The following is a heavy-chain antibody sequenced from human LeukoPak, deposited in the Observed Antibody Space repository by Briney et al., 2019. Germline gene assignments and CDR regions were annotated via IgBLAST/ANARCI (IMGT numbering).Heavy chain of an antibody. CDR2: ISGSGGST. D-gene: IGHD2-2*01. Sequence: GGSLRLSCAASGFTFSSYAMSWVRQAPGKGLEWVSAISGSGGSTYYADSVKGRFTISRDNSKKTLYLQLNSLRAEDTAVYYCTRDQRKYCSRTTCFVFDIWGQGTVVSVSS. CDR1: GFTFSSYA. V-gene: IGHV3-23*01. J-gene: IGHJ3*02. CDR3: TRDQRKYCSRTTCFVFDI.